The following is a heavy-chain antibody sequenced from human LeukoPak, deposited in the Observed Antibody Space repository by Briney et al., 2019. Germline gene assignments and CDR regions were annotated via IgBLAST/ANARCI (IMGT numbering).Heavy chain of an antibody. CDR2: INPSGGST. CDR1: GYTFTSYY. CDR3: ARVAHRGSTNGYFDY. J-gene: IGHJ4*02. V-gene: IGHV1-46*01. Sequence: ASVKVSCKASGYTFTSYYMHWVRQAPGQGLEWVGIINPSGGSTSYAQKFQGRVTMTRDTSTSTVYMELSSLRSEDTAVYYCARVAHRGSTNGYFDYWGQGTLVTVSS. D-gene: IGHD3-16*01.